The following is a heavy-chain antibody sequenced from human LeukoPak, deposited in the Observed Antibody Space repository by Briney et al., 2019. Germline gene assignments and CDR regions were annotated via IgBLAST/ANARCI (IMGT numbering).Heavy chain of an antibody. CDR3: PRDWISGFSIDF. CDR2: ITWNGEST. CDR1: GFYFGDYF. V-gene: IGHV3-20*04. D-gene: IGHD3-22*01. J-gene: IGHJ4*02. Sequence: PGGSLRLSCAASGFYFGDYFMNWVRQVPGKGLEWVAVITWNGESTSYAESVRGRFTISRDNNRNFLYLQMNSLGANDTDVYYCPRDWISGFSIDFWGERLLVTVSS.